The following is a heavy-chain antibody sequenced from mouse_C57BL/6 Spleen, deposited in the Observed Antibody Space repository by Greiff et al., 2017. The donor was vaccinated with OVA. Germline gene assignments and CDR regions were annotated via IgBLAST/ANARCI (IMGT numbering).Heavy chain of an antibody. D-gene: IGHD1-1*01. CDR1: FSPFTSYG. J-gene: IGHJ2*01. V-gene: IGHV1-81*01. CDR2: IYLRSGNT. CDR3: ARSGVTTVVAWYFDY. Sequence: SVPLSCPSSFSPFTSYGISWVKQRTGQGLEWIGEIYLRSGNTYYNEKFKGKATLTADKSSSTAYMELRSLTSEDSAVYFCARSGVTTVVAWYFDYWGQGTTLTVSS.